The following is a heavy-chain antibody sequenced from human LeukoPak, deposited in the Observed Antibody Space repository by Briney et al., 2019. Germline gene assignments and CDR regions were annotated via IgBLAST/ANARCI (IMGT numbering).Heavy chain of an antibody. V-gene: IGHV3-48*04. CDR3: ASLWFGELL. J-gene: IGHJ4*02. Sequence: GKSLRLSCAASGFTFSRCGMHWVRQAPGKGLEWVSYISSSGDIIYYADSVKGRFTISRDNTRNSLYLHMNSLRAEDTAVYYCASLWFGELLWGQGTLLTVSS. D-gene: IGHD3-10*01. CDR1: GFTFSRCG. CDR2: ISSSGDII.